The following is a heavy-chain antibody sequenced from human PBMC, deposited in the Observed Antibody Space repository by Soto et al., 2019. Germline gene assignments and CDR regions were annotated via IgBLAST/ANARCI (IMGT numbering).Heavy chain of an antibody. J-gene: IGHJ6*02. CDR3: ARAPPYCGGDCTNYYYYYGMDV. CDR2: ISYDGSNK. Sequence: GGSLRLSCAASGFTFSSYAMHWVRQAPGKGLEWVAVISYDGSNKYYADSVKGRFTISRDNSKNTLYLQMNSLRAEDTAVYYCARAPPYCGGDCTNYYYYYGMDVWGQGTTVTVSS. D-gene: IGHD2-21*02. V-gene: IGHV3-30-3*01. CDR1: GFTFSSYA.